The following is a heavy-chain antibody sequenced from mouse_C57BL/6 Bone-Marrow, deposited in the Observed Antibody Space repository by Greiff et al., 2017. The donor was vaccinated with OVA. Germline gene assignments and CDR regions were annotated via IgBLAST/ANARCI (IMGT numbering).Heavy chain of an antibody. J-gene: IGHJ2*01. D-gene: IGHD1-1*01. Sequence: EVQLQQSGPGLVKPSQSLSLTCSVTGYSITSGYYWNWIRQFPGNKLEWMGYISYDGSNNYNPSLKNRISITRDTSKNQFFLKLNSVTTEDTATYYCARDYYGSSYGGYYFDYWGQGTTLTVSS. V-gene: IGHV3-6*01. CDR3: ARDYYGSSYGGYYFDY. CDR2: ISYDGSN. CDR1: GYSITSGYY.